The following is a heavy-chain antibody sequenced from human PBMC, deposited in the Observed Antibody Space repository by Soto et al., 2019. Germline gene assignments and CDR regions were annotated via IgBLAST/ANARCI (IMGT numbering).Heavy chain of an antibody. J-gene: IGHJ5*02. CDR1: GYTFTSYG. V-gene: IGHV1-18*01. Sequence: ASAKVSCKASGYTFTSYGISWVRQAPGQGLEWMGWISAYNGNTNYAQKLQGRVTMTTDTSTSTAYMELRSLRSDDTAVYYCARDGPLYSSSWYGGNWFDPWGQGTLVTAPQ. D-gene: IGHD6-13*01. CDR3: ARDGPLYSSSWYGGNWFDP. CDR2: ISAYNGNT.